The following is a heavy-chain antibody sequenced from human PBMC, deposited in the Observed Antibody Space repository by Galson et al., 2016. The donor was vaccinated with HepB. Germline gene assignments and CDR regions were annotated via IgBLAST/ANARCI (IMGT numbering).Heavy chain of an antibody. CDR2: VYYNGAA. CDR3: AQYTGSSSFEW. V-gene: IGHV4-39*01. J-gene: IGHJ4*02. D-gene: IGHD6-6*01. CDR1: GGSIISESYY. Sequence: SETLSLTCVVSGGSIISESYYWGWVRQPPGGGLEWIGGVYYNGAANYKPSLKSLAIVSVDTSKNQFSLRLTSLTAADTSVYYCAQYTGSSSFEWWGQGILVTVSS.